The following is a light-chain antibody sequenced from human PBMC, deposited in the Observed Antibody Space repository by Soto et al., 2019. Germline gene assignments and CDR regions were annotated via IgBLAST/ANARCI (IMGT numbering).Light chain of an antibody. CDR1: HIVLYSSNNKNY. V-gene: IGKV4-1*01. Sequence: DMFLTQSPDSLSVSLGERATINCKSIHIVLYSSNNKNYLAWYQQKPGQPPKLLIYWASTRESGVPDRFSGSGSGTDFTLTISSLQAEDVAVYYCQQYYTTPWTFGQGTKVDVK. J-gene: IGKJ1*01. CDR2: WAS. CDR3: QQYYTTPWT.